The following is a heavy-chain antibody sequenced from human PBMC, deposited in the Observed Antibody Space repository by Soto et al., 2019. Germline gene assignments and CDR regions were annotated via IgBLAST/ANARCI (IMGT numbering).Heavy chain of an antibody. CDR3: AKTRDAPNFYFYYGMDV. J-gene: IGHJ6*02. CDR1: GFTFSNYG. V-gene: IGHV3-30*18. Sequence: PGGSLRLSCAASGFTFSNYGMHWVRQTPGKGLEWVALILYDGSNKYYADSVKGRFTISRDNSKNTLYLQVSSLRAEDTAVYYCAKTRDAPNFYFYYGMDVWGQGTTVTVSS. CDR2: ILYDGSNK. D-gene: IGHD2-2*01.